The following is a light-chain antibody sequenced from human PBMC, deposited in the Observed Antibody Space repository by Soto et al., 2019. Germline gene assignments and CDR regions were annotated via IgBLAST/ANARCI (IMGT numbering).Light chain of an antibody. J-gene: IGLJ1*01. CDR1: SSDVGAYNF. V-gene: IGLV2-14*03. Sequence: QSVLTQPASVSGSPGQSITISCTGTSSDVGAYNFVSWYQQHPGKAPKLIIYDVNNRPSEVSNRFSGSKSGNTASLTISGLQAEDEGDYYCSSFTTGVNYVFGIGTKVT. CDR3: SSFTTGVNYV. CDR2: DVN.